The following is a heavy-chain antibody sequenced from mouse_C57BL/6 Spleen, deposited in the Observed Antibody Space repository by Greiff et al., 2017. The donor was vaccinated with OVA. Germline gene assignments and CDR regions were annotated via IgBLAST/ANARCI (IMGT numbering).Heavy chain of an antibody. J-gene: IGHJ4*01. CDR3: ARGFTVVGYDDAMDY. D-gene: IGHD1-1*02. Sequence: EVQLQQSGPELVKPGASVKISCKASGYSFTDYNMNWVKQSNGKSLEWIGVINPNYGTTSYNQKFKGKATLTVDQSSSTAYMQLNSLTSEDSAVYYWARGFTVVGYDDAMDYWGQGTSVTVSS. CDR1: GYSFTDYN. V-gene: IGHV1-39*01. CDR2: INPNYGTT.